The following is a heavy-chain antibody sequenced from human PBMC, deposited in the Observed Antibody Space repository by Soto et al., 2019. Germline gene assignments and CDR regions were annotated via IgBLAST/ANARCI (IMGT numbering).Heavy chain of an antibody. Sequence: SETLSLTCAVYGETFSGYYWTWIRQPPGEGLEWIGEITRSGNTNYNPSLKSRVTISADTSKNQFSLELTSVTAADTAVYYCAREYEGDCSSTSCSNWFDPWGQGTLVTVSS. CDR1: GETFSGYY. D-gene: IGHD2-2*01. J-gene: IGHJ5*02. V-gene: IGHV4-34*01. CDR3: AREYEGDCSSTSCSNWFDP. CDR2: ITRSGNT.